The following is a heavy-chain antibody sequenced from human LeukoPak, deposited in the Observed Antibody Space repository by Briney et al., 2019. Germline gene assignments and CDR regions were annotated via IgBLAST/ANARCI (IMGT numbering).Heavy chain of an antibody. CDR2: INGDGRST. Sequence: GGSLRLSCAASGFTFSSYWMHWVRQAPGKGLVGVSRINGDGRSTNYADSVKGRFTMSRDNAKNTLYLQMNSLRAEDTAVYYCARVRWGGLYYFDSWGQGTLVTVSS. J-gene: IGHJ4*02. V-gene: IGHV3-74*01. CDR1: GFTFSSYW. CDR3: ARVRWGGLYYFDS. D-gene: IGHD3-16*01.